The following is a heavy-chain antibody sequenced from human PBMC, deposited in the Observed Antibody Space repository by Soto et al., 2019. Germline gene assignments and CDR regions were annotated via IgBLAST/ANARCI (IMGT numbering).Heavy chain of an antibody. CDR3: ARGAYHYVWGSYRSERGFDY. D-gene: IGHD3-16*02. V-gene: IGHV4-34*01. CDR2: INHSGST. Sequence: PSETLSLTCAVYGGSFSGYYWSWIRQPPGKGLEWIGEINHSGSTNYNPSLKSRVTISVDTSKNQFSLKLSSVTAADTAVYYCARGAYHYVWGSYRSERGFDYWGHGTLVTVSS. CDR1: GGSFSGYY. J-gene: IGHJ4*01.